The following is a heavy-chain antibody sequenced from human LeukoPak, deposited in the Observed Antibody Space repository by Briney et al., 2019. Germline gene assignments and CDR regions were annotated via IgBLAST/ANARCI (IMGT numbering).Heavy chain of an antibody. D-gene: IGHD4-17*01. J-gene: IGHJ6*03. Sequence: PSETLSLTCTVSGGSISSYYWSWIRQPPGKGLEWIGSIYYSGSTYYNPSLKSRVTISVDTSKNQFSLKLSSVTAADTAVYYCARQRATVTTWGYYYYYYMDVWGKGTTVTISS. CDR3: ARQRATVTTWGYYYYYYMDV. V-gene: IGHV4-39*07. CDR2: IYYSGST. CDR1: GGSISSYY.